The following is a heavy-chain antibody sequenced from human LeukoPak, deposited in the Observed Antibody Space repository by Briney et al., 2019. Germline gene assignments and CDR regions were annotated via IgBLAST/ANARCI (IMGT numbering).Heavy chain of an antibody. J-gene: IGHJ4*02. V-gene: IGHV3-30*18. CDR2: ISHDGSNK. CDR3: AKETTLSTVFITIDQ. Sequence: GGSLRLSCAASGFTFSSYGMHWVRQAPGKGLEWVAVISHDGSNKYYADSVKGRFTISRDNSKNTVYLQMNSLRAEDTAVYYCAKETTLSTVFITIDQWGQGILVTVSS. D-gene: IGHD1-14*01. CDR1: GFTFSSYG.